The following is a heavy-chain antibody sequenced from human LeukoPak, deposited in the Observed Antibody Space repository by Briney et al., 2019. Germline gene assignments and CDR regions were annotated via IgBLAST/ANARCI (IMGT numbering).Heavy chain of an antibody. CDR2: ISYGGSSE. CDR3: SRSPGILGTNYFDY. J-gene: IGHJ4*02. V-gene: IGHV3-30*04. D-gene: IGHD1-26*01. CDR1: GFTFSTYA. Sequence: SGGSLRLSCAASGFTFSTYAMHWVRQAPGKGLEWVAVISYGGSSENYADSVKGRFTVSRDNSKSTLYLQTNSLTPDDTSVYYCSRSPGILGTNYFDYWGQGTLVTVSS.